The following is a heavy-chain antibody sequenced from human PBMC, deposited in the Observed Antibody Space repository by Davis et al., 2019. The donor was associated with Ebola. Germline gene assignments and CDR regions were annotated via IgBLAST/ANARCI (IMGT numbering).Heavy chain of an antibody. V-gene: IGHV5-10-1*01. D-gene: IGHD4-23*01. CDR2: IDPSDSYT. J-gene: IGHJ6*02. CDR1: GYSFTSYW. Sequence: GESLKISCKGSGYSFTSYWISWVRQMPGKGLEWMGRIDPSDSYTTYSPSFQGHVTISADKSISTAYLQWSSLKASDTAMYYCARHGMTTVVAYGMDVWGQGTTVTVSS. CDR3: ARHGMTTVVAYGMDV.